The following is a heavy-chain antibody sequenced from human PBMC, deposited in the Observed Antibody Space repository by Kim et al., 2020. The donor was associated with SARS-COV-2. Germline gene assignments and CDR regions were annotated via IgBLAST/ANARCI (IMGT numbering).Heavy chain of an antibody. V-gene: IGHV3-7*01. J-gene: IGHJ3*02. Sequence: GGSLRLSCAASGFTLSDYRLTWVRQAPGKGLEWVATIKEYGSDEYYVDSVKGRFTISRDNAKKSLYLQLNSLRVEDTAMYYCAVAGAGDFDIWGQGTAVTVSS. CDR3: AVAGAGDFDI. CDR1: GFTLSDYR. CDR2: IKEYGSDE. D-gene: IGHD6-19*01.